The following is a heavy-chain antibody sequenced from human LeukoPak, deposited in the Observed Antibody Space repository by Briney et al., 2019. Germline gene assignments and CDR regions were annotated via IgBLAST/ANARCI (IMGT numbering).Heavy chain of an antibody. Sequence: GGSLRLSCAAFGFTFSSYAMTWVRQAPDKGLEWVSAISGSDGRTYYADSVKGRFTISRDDSQNTLYLQMNSLSAEDTAVYYCAKVETSGGANCYALDYWGQGTLVTVSS. CDR2: ISGSDGRT. J-gene: IGHJ4*02. V-gene: IGHV3-23*01. CDR1: GFTFSSYA. D-gene: IGHD2-2*01. CDR3: AKVETSGGANCYALDY.